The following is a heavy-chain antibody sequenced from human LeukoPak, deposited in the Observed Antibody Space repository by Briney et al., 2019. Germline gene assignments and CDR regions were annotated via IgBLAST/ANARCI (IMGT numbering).Heavy chain of an antibody. D-gene: IGHD1-26*01. V-gene: IGHV3-9*01. CDR1: GFTFTDYG. CDR2: INWNGGVT. CDR3: AKHMRATNTYSFFGLDV. J-gene: IGHJ6*02. Sequence: PGRSLRLSCAATGFTFTDYGMHWVRQPPGKGLEWVSSINWNGGVTDYADSVKGRFTISRDNAKNSLYLQLSSLRPEDTALYYCAKHMRATNTYSFFGLDVWGQGTTVTVSS.